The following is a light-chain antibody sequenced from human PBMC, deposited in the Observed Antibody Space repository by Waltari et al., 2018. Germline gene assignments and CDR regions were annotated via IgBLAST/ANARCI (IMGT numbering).Light chain of an antibody. Sequence: DIVMTQSPDSLAVSLGERATINCKSSQNILYSSNNKNYLSWYQQKPGQPPKLLIYWASTRESGVPDRFSGSWSGTDFTLTISSLQAEDVAVYYCQQYYSVPWTFGQGTKVEIK. J-gene: IGKJ1*01. CDR1: QNILYSSNNKNY. CDR3: QQYYSVPWT. V-gene: IGKV4-1*01. CDR2: WAS.